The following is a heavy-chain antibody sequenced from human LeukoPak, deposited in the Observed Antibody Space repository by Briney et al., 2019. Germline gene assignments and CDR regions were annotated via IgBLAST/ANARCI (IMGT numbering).Heavy chain of an antibody. D-gene: IGHD5-24*01. CDR3: ARDHKGRWLPKAYFDY. CDR2: ISSSSSYI. J-gene: IGHJ4*02. Sequence: PGGSLRLSCAASGFTFSSYSMNWVRQAPGKGLEWVSSISSSSSYIYYADSVKGRFTISRDNAKNSLYLQMNSLRAEDTAVYYCARDHKGRWLPKAYFDYWGQGTLVTVSS. V-gene: IGHV3-21*01. CDR1: GFTFSSYS.